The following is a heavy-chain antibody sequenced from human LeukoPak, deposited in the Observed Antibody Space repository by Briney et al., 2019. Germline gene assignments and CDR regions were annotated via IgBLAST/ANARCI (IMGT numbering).Heavy chain of an antibody. CDR1: GFTFSSYW. V-gene: IGHV3-7*03. CDR3: AKAGRLQAAAGWIDY. D-gene: IGHD6-25*01. Sequence: PGGSLRLSCAASGFTFSSYWMSWVRQAPGKGLEWVANIKQDGSEKYYVDSVKGRFTISRDNAKNSLYLQMYSLRAEDTAIYYCAKAGRLQAAAGWIDYWGQGTLVTVS. J-gene: IGHJ4*02. CDR2: IKQDGSEK.